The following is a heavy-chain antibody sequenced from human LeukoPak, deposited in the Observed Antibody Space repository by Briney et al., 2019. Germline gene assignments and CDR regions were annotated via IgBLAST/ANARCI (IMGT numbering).Heavy chain of an antibody. J-gene: IGHJ6*04. CDR1: GFTFGDYA. D-gene: IGHD6-6*01. CDR2: IRSKAYGGTT. V-gene: IGHV3-49*03. Sequence: GGSLRLYCTECGFTFGDYAMNWFRQAPGKGLEWVGLIRSKAYGGTTEYAASVKGRFTISREDSKSFAYLQMNSLKTEDTAVYYCTRDLSIAAMDVWGKGTTVTVSS. CDR3: TRDLSIAAMDV.